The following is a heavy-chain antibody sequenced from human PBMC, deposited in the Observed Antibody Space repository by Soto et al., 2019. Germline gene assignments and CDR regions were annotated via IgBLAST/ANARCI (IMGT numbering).Heavy chain of an antibody. CDR1: AGTFSSYA. V-gene: IGHV1-69*13. Sequence: SLKVSCKPSAGTFSSYAVSWVRQAPGQGLEWMGGSIPIFGTANYAQKFQGRVTITADEATSTAYMELSSLRSEDTAVYYCARSYGGKSGRGGWFDPWGQGTLVTGSS. D-gene: IGHD4-17*01. J-gene: IGHJ5*02. CDR3: ARSYGGKSGRGGWFDP. CDR2: SIPIFGTA.